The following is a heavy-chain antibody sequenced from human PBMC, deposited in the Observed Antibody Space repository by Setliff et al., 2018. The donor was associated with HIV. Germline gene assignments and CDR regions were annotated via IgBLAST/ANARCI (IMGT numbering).Heavy chain of an antibody. CDR3: ARDRVDSSGYSYYFDY. V-gene: IGHV4-31*03. Sequence: SKTLSLTCTVSSGSISSGGYYWSWIRQHPGKGLEWIGYIYYSGSTYYNPSLKSRVTISVDTSKNQFSLKLSSVTAADTAVYYCARDRVDSSGYSYYFDYWGQGTQVTVSS. CDR2: IYYSGST. CDR1: SGSISSGGYY. D-gene: IGHD3-22*01. J-gene: IGHJ4*02.